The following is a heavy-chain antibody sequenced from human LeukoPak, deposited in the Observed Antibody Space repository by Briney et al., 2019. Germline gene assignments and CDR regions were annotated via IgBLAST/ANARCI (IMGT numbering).Heavy chain of an antibody. Sequence: PSETLSLTCAVSGGSISSGGYSWSWIRQPPGKGLEWIGYIYYSGSTYYNPSLKSRVTISVDTSKNQFSLKLSSVTAADTAVYYCARGTSIVGATTFDYWGQGTLVTVSS. D-gene: IGHD1-26*01. V-gene: IGHV4-30-4*07. CDR2: IYYSGST. J-gene: IGHJ4*02. CDR3: ARGTSIVGATTFDY. CDR1: GGSISSGGYS.